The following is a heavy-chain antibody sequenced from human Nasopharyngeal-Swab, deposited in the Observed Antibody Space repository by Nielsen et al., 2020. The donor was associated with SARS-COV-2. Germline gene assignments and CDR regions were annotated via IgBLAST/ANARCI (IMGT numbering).Heavy chain of an antibody. J-gene: IGHJ3*02. CDR2: INPNSGGT. D-gene: IGHD2-21*02. CDR1: GYTLTGYY. Sequence: ASVNVSCKASGYTLTGYYMHWVRQAPGQGLAWMGWINPNSGGTNHAQKFQGWVTMTRDTSISTAYMELSRLRSDDTAVYYCARSHILVVTDAFDIWGQGTMVTVSS. CDR3: ARSHILVVTDAFDI. V-gene: IGHV1-2*04.